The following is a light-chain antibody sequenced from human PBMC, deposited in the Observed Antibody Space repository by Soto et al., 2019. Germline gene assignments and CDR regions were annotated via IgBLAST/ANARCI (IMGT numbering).Light chain of an antibody. Sequence: QSVLTQPASVSGSPGQSITISCTGTSSDVGSYNLVSWYQQHPGKAPKLMIYVGIKRPSGVSNRFSGSKSGNTASLTISGLQAEDEADYYCCSYAGSRDVVFGGGTKLTVL. CDR3: CSYAGSRDVV. V-gene: IGLV2-23*01. CDR2: VGI. CDR1: SSDVGSYNL. J-gene: IGLJ2*01.